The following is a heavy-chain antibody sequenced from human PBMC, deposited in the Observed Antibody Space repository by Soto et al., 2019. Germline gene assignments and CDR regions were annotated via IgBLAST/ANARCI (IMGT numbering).Heavy chain of an antibody. CDR1: GFTFSSYA. CDR3: AKGSSYYYDQNWFDP. D-gene: IGHD3-22*01. V-gene: IGHV3-23*01. CDR2: ISGSGGST. J-gene: IGHJ5*02. Sequence: GGSLRLSCAASGFTFSSYAMSWVRQAPGKGLEWVSAISGSGGSTYYADSVKGRFTISRDNSKNTLYLQMNSLRAEDTAVYYCAKGSSYYYDQNWFDPWGQGTLVTVSS.